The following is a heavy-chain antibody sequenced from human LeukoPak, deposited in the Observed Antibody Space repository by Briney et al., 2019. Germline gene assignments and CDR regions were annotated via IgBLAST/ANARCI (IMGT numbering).Heavy chain of an antibody. CDR3: VRDHYYDSSGYTFRH. J-gene: IGHJ1*01. CDR1: GGSISNYY. CDR2: IYYSGST. D-gene: IGHD3-22*01. Sequence: PSETLSLTCTVSGGSISNYYWSWIRQPPGKGLEWIGYIYYSGSTSHNPSLKSRVTISVDTSKNQFSLKLSSVTAADTAVYYCVRDHYYDSSGYTFRHWGQGTLVTVSS. V-gene: IGHV4-59*01.